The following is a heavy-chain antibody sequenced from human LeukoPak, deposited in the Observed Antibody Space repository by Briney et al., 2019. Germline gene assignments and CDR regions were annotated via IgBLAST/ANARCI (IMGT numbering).Heavy chain of an antibody. CDR3: AKYYIWGSYRPYYFDY. Sequence: GGSLRLSCAASGFTFSNYAMSWVRQAPGKGLECVSTINVSGGTTYYGDSVKGRFSISRDNSKNTLYLQMNSLRAEDTAIYYCAKYYIWGSYRPYYFDYWGQGTLVTVSS. CDR1: GFTFSNYA. J-gene: IGHJ4*02. CDR2: INVSGGTT. V-gene: IGHV3-23*01. D-gene: IGHD3-16*02.